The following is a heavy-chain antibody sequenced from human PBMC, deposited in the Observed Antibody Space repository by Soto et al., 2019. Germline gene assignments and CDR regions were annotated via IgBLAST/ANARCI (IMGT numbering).Heavy chain of an antibody. V-gene: IGHV3-48*02. CDR1: GFNFNNYG. Sequence: PGGSLRLSCVASGFNFNNYGMNWVRQAPGKGLEWIAYISSGSDTIYYADSVKGRFTISRDNAKNSLFLQMNSLRDDDTAVCHCAREYGWRYHHAFDIWGQGTMVTVSS. CDR2: ISSGSDTI. CDR3: AREYGWRYHHAFDI. J-gene: IGHJ3*02. D-gene: IGHD2-21*01.